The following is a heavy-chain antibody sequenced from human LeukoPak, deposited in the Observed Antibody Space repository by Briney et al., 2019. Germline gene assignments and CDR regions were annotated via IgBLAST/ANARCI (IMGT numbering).Heavy chain of an antibody. Sequence: SETLSLTCTVSGGSISSYYWSWIRQPAGKGLEWIGRIYSSGSTNYNPSLKSRVTMSVDTFKSQFSLRLSSVTAADTAVYYCARGLWQSSSGTLDYWGQGTLVTVSS. CDR1: GGSISSYY. D-gene: IGHD3-10*01. CDR2: IYSSGST. V-gene: IGHV4-4*07. CDR3: ARGLWQSSSGTLDY. J-gene: IGHJ4*02.